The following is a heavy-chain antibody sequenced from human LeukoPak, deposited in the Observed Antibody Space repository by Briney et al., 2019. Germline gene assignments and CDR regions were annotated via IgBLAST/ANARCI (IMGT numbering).Heavy chain of an antibody. D-gene: IGHD2-8*02. V-gene: IGHV3-23*01. CDR3: VREGNCTDSSCYGNWFHP. CDR2: ISGSGGST. J-gene: IGHJ5*02. CDR1: GFTFSSYA. Sequence: GGSLRLSCAASGFTFSSYAMSWVRQAPGKGLEWVSAISGSGGSTYYADSVKGRFTISRDNSKNTLYLQMSSLRAEDTAVYYCVREGNCTDSSCYGNWFHPWGQGTLVTVSS.